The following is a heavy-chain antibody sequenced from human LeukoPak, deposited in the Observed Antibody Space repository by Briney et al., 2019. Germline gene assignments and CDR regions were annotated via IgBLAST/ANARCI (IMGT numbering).Heavy chain of an antibody. J-gene: IGHJ4*02. Sequence: SETLSLTCTVSGGSISSYYWNWIRQPPGKGLEWIGFMYYTGSTNYNPSLKSRVTISVDTSKNQFSLNLSSVTAADTAVYYCARGYCSGGSCYYFDSWGQGTLLTNPS. CDR3: ARGYCSGGSCYYFDS. D-gene: IGHD2-15*01. V-gene: IGHV4-59*01. CDR2: MYYTGST. CDR1: GGSISSYY.